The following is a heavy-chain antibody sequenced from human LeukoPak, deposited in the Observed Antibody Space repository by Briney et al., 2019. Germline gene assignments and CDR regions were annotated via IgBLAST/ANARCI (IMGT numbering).Heavy chain of an antibody. CDR2: IISSSSYI. J-gene: IGHJ4*02. D-gene: IGHD6-6*01. V-gene: IGHV3-21*01. CDR1: GFTFCSYS. CDR3: ARARAAHPYYFDY. Sequence: GGSLTLSCAASGFTFCSYSMIWLRQAPGKGRVWWSSIISSSSYIYYADSVKGRLTISTDNANNSLYLQMNSLRAEDTAVYECARARAAHPYYFDYWGRGTLVAVSS.